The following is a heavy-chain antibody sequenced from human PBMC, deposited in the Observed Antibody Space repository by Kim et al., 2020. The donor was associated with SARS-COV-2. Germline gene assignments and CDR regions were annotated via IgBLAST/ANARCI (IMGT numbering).Heavy chain of an antibody. CDR1: GFTFSSYE. V-gene: IGHV3-48*03. CDR3: ARDPGQGNSYGFIPQQGPVSGMDV. Sequence: GGSLRLSCAASGFTFSSYEMNWVRQAPGKGLEWVSYISSSGSTIYYADSVKGRFTISRDNAKNSLYLQMNSLRAEDTAVYYCARDPGQGNSYGFIPQQGPVSGMDVWGQGTTVTVSS. J-gene: IGHJ6*02. CDR2: ISSSGSTI. D-gene: IGHD5-18*01.